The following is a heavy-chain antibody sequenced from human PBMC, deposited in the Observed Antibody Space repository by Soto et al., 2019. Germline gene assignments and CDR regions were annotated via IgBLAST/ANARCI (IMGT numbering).Heavy chain of an antibody. CDR2: ISGSGGST. J-gene: IGHJ6*03. CDR1: GFTFSSYA. V-gene: IGHV3-23*01. D-gene: IGHD3-3*01. CDR3: ATIQRITFFFEVTAPHEYYMAF. Sequence: QPGGSLRLSCAASGFTFSSYAMSWVRQAPGKGLEWVSAISGSGGSTYYADSVKGRFTISRDNSKNTLYLQMNSLRAEDTAVYYCATIQRITFFFEVTAPHEYYMAFWGKGTTVSVSS.